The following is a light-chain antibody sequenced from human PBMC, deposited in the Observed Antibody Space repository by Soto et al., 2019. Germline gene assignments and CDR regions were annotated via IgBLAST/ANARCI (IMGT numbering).Light chain of an antibody. Sequence: IVLTQSPGTLSLSPGERATLSCRATQNVTSNSLVWYQQKPGQAPRLLIYDASSRATGIPDRFSGSGSGTDFTLTISRLEPEDFAVYYCQQYGSSPWTFGQGTKVDIK. V-gene: IGKV3-20*01. CDR2: DAS. CDR3: QQYGSSPWT. CDR1: QNVTSNS. J-gene: IGKJ1*01.